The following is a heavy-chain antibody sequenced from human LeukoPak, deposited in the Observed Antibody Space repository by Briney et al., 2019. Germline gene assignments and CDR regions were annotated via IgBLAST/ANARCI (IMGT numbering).Heavy chain of an antibody. CDR1: VFDFGAYE. CDR2: FAGSDTTT. V-gene: IGHV3-48*03. Sequence: PGGSLRLSCAASVFDFGAYEMNWVRQAPGKGLEWVAYFAGSDTTTYYADSVKGRFIISRDNARNSLYLQMNSLRAEDTALYYCTTFGYHLDSWGQGTLVTVSS. CDR3: TTFGYHLDS. J-gene: IGHJ4*02. D-gene: IGHD3-22*01.